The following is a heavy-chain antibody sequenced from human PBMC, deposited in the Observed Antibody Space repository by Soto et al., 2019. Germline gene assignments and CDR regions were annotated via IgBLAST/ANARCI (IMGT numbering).Heavy chain of an antibody. CDR3: AKPTFTPCSSTSCYGGLAYYYYYGMDV. Sequence: GGSLRLSCAASGFTFSSYAMSWVRQAPGKGLEWVSAISGSGGSTYYADSVKGRFTISRDNSKNTLYLQMNSLRAEDTAVYYCAKPTFTPCSSTSCYGGLAYYYYYGMDVWGQGTTVTVSS. J-gene: IGHJ6*02. CDR1: GFTFSSYA. D-gene: IGHD2-2*01. V-gene: IGHV3-23*01. CDR2: ISGSGGST.